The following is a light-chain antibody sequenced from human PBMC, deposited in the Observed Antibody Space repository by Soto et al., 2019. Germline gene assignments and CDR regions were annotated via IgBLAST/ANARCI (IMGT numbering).Light chain of an antibody. CDR2: TIS. J-gene: IGKJ2*01. CDR1: QDVRND. CDR3: LHDASYPYT. V-gene: IGKV1-6*01. Sequence: AVQMTQSPSSLSLSVGDRVTISCRASQDVRNDLVWYQQKPGQDPKLLLYTISTLETGVPSRFSGCGSGTAFTLSISSLQHEDSATYYCLHDASYPYTFGQGTNLEI.